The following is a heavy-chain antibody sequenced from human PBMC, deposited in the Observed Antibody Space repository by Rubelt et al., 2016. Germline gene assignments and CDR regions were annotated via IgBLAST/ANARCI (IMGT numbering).Heavy chain of an antibody. CDR1: GYTFTSYY. D-gene: IGHD5-24*01. J-gene: IGHJ4*02. V-gene: IGHV1-46*04. CDR3: ARDRDGFDY. Sequence: QVQLVQSGAEVKKPGASVKVSCKASGYTFTSYYMHWVRQAPGQGLEWMGIINPSGGSTSYAQKVQGWVTMTRDTSISTAYMERSRLRSDDTAVYYCARDRDGFDYWGQGTLVTVSS. CDR2: INPSGGST.